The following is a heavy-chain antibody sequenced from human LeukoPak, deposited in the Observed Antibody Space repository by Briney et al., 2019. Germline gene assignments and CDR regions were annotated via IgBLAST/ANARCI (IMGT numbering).Heavy chain of an antibody. J-gene: IGHJ4*02. V-gene: IGHV4-34*01. CDR3: ATLTRGYYYGSGSYNY. CDR1: GGSFSGYY. Sequence: SETLSLTCAVYGGSFSGYYWSWIRQPPGKGLEWIGEINHSGSTNYNPSLKSLVSISVDTSKNQFSLKLSSVTAADTAVYYCATLTRGYYYGSGSYNYWGQGTLVTVSS. CDR2: INHSGST. D-gene: IGHD3-10*01.